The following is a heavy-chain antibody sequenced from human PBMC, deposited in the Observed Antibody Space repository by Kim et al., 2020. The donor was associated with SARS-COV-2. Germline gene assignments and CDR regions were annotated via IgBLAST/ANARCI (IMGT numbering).Heavy chain of an antibody. CDR2: IIPIFGTA. D-gene: IGHD3-10*01. CDR1: GGTFSSYA. V-gene: IGHV1-69*06. J-gene: IGHJ4*02. Sequence: SVKVSCKASGGTFSSYAISWVRQAPGQGLEWMGGIIPIFGTANYAQKFQGRVTITADKSTSTAYMELSSLRSEDTAVYYCASRFTMVRGHYFDYWGQGTLVTVSS. CDR3: ASRFTMVRGHYFDY.